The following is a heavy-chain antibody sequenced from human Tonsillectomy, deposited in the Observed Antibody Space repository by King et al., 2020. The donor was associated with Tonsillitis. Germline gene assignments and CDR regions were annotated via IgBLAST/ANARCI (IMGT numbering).Heavy chain of an antibody. CDR1: GGSITSGGYY. CDR2: IYKSGGT. J-gene: IGHJ4*02. Sequence: VQLVESGPGLVRPSETLSLICSVSGGSITSGGYYWTWIRQHPGKGLEWIGYIYKSGGTYYNPSLKSRVTISADTSQTEVSLKVTSVTAADTAVYYCAGSLPSPGSVDTAFDYWGQGTLVTVSA. V-gene: IGHV4-31*03. CDR3: AGSLPSPGSVDTAFDY. D-gene: IGHD5-18*01.